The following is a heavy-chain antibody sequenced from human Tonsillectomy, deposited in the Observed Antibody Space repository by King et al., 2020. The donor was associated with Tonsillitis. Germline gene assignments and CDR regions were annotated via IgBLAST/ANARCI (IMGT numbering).Heavy chain of an antibody. Sequence: QLVQSGGGVVQPGRSLRLSCAASGFTFSSYAMHWVRQAPGKGLEWVAVISYDGSNKYYADSVKGRFTISRDNSKNTLYLQMNSLRAEDTAVYYCASPGSSSRGLRNAFDIWGQGTMVTVSS. CDR3: ASPGSSSRGLRNAFDI. D-gene: IGHD2-2*01. V-gene: IGHV3-30*04. CDR1: GFTFSSYA. CDR2: ISYDGSNK. J-gene: IGHJ3*02.